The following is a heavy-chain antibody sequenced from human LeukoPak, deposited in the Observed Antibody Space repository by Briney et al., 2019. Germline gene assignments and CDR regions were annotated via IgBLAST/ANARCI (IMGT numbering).Heavy chain of an antibody. D-gene: IGHD3-16*01. CDR2: IRGSGDST. Sequence: GGSLRLSCAASGFTFTSYTLSWVRQASGKGLEWVSAIRGSGDSTHYADSAKGRFTISRDNSKNTLYLQMNSLRAEDTAVYYCARGSARTFDYWGQGALVTVSS. CDR1: GFTFTSYT. V-gene: IGHV3-23*01. CDR3: ARGSARTFDY. J-gene: IGHJ4*02.